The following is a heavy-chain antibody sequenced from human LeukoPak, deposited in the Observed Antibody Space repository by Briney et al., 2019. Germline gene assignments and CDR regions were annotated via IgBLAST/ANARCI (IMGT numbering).Heavy chain of an antibody. CDR1: GGSISSYY. Sequence: PSETLSLTCTVSGGSISSYYWSWIRQPAGKGLEWIGRIYTSGSTNYNPSLKSRVTMSVDTSKNQFSLKLSSVTAADTAVYYCARSYCSSTSCCCDYWGQVTLVTVSS. J-gene: IGHJ4*02. CDR2: IYTSGST. D-gene: IGHD2-2*01. CDR3: ARSYCSSTSCCCDY. V-gene: IGHV4-4*07.